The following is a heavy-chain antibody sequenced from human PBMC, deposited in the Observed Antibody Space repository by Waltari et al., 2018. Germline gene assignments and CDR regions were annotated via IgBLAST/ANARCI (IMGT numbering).Heavy chain of an antibody. V-gene: IGHV1-69*09. CDR1: GGTFSSYA. D-gene: IGHD3-3*01. Sequence: QVQLVQSGAEVKKPGSSVKVSCKASGGTFSSYAISWVRQAPGQGIEWMGRIFPILGIANHAQKFQGRVTITADKSTSTAYMELSSLRSEDTAVYYCARPINYDFWSGYQYYYYGMDVWGQGTTVTVS. CDR3: ARPINYDFWSGYQYYYYGMDV. J-gene: IGHJ6*02. CDR2: IFPILGIA.